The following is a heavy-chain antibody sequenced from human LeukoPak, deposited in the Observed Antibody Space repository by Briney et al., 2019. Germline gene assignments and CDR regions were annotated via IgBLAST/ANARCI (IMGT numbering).Heavy chain of an antibody. Sequence: GRFLRLSCAASGFIFSNYGMHWVRQAPGKRLELVAVISYDGNYKFYAVSVKGRFTISRDNSKNTLYLQMNGLRVEDTAVYYCAKDRVPTAGLSRGPLDHWGQGTLVTVSS. CDR2: ISYDGNYK. D-gene: IGHD6-13*01. V-gene: IGHV3-30*18. J-gene: IGHJ4*02. CDR3: AKDRVPTAGLSRGPLDH. CDR1: GFIFSNYG.